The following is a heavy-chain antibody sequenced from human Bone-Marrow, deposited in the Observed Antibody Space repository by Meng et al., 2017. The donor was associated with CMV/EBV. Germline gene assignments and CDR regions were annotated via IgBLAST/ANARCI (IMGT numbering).Heavy chain of an antibody. CDR3: ARDQATVTTSGDYYYGMDV. V-gene: IGHV1-69*05. CDR2: IIPIFGTA. J-gene: IGHJ6*02. Sequence: FSSYAISWVRQAPGQGLEWMGGIIPIFGTANYAQKFQGRVTITTDESTSTAYMELSSLRSEDTAVYYCARDQATVTTSGDYYYGMDVWGQGTTVTVSS. D-gene: IGHD4-11*01. CDR1: FSSYA.